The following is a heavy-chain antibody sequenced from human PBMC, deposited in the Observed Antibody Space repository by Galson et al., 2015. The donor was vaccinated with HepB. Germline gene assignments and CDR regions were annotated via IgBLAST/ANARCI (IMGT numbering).Heavy chain of an antibody. J-gene: IGHJ4*02. V-gene: IGHV3-23*01. CDR2: ISGSGGST. CDR1: GFTFSSYA. Sequence: SLRLSCAASGFTFSSYAMSWVRQAPGKGLEWVSAISGSGGSTYYADSVKGRFTISRDNSKNTLYLQMNSLRAEDTAVYYCRAEDLDCSGGSCYPFDYWGQGTLVTVSS. CDR3: RAEDLDCSGGSCYPFDY. D-gene: IGHD2-15*01.